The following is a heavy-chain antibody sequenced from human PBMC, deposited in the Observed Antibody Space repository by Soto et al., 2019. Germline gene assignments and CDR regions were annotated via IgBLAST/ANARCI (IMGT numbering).Heavy chain of an antibody. J-gene: IGHJ6*02. CDR2: INPNSGGT. CDR3: ARDHLLRQHLERPLYYSGMDV. D-gene: IGHD6-13*01. CDR1: GYTFTDYY. V-gene: IGHV1-2*02. Sequence: ASVKVSCKASGYTFTDYYLHWVRQAPGQGLEWMGWINPNSGGTDFAQNFLGRVTMTTDTSMSTAYMELGNLSFDDTAMYFCARDHLLRQHLERPLYYSGMDVWGQGTMVTVSS.